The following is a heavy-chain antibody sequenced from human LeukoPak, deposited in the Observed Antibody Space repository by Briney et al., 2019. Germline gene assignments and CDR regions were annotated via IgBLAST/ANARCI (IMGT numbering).Heavy chain of an antibody. V-gene: IGHV1-69*13. D-gene: IGHD3-10*01. J-gene: IGHJ6*02. Sequence: SVKVSCKASGYTFINYYMHWVRQAPGQGLEWMGGIIPIFGTANYAQKFQGRVTITADESTSTAYMELSSLRSEDTAVYYCASRFITMVRGVIIPYYYYYGMDVWGQGTTVTVSS. CDR2: IIPIFGTA. CDR1: GYTFINYY. CDR3: ASRFITMVRGVIIPYYYYYGMDV.